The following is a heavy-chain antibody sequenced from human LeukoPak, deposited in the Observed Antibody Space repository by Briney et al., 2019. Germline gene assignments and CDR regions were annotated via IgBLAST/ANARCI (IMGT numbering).Heavy chain of an antibody. Sequence: PSETLSLTCTVSGGSISSYYWSWIRQPPGKGLEWIGRIYTSGSTNYNPSLKSRVTMSVDTSKNQFSLTLSSVTAADTAVYYCARGAPQGVSAYYFDFLGQGTLVTVSS. D-gene: IGHD3-22*01. CDR2: IYTSGST. CDR3: ARGAPQGVSAYYFDF. V-gene: IGHV4-4*07. CDR1: GGSISSYY. J-gene: IGHJ4*02.